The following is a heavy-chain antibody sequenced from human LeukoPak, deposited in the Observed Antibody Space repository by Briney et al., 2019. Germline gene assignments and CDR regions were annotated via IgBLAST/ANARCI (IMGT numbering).Heavy chain of an antibody. D-gene: IGHD2-8*01. V-gene: IGHV4-39*07. Sequence: PSETLSLTCTVSGGSISSSSYYWGWIRQPPGKGLEWIGSIYYSGSTYYNPSLKSRVTISVDTSKNQFSLKLSSVTAADTAVYYCARDVTSTNGKFDYWGQGTLVTVSS. CDR3: ARDVTSTNGKFDY. J-gene: IGHJ4*02. CDR1: GGSISSSSYY. CDR2: IYYSGST.